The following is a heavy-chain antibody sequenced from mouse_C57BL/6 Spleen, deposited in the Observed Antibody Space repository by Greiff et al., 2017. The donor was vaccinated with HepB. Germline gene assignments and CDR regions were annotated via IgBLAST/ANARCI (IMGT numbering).Heavy chain of an antibody. CDR1: GFNIKDDY. CDR3: TTLSYDSWFAY. V-gene: IGHV14-4*01. CDR2: IDPENGDT. J-gene: IGHJ3*01. Sequence: EVKLQESGAELVRPGASVKLSCTASGFNIKDDYMHWVKQRPEQGLEWIGWIDPENGDTEYASKFQGKATITADTSSNTAYLQLSSLTSEDTAVYSCTTLSYDSWFAYWGQGTLVTVSA. D-gene: IGHD2-4*01.